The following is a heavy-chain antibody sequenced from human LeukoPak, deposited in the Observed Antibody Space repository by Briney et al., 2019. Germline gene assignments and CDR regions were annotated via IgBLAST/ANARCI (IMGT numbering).Heavy chain of an antibody. Sequence: PSETLSLTCTVSGVSISSYYWSWIRQPPGKGLEWIGHIYYSGSTNYNPSLKSRVTISVDTSKNQFSLKLSSVTAADTAVYYCARARIAVAGILYYYYGMDVWGQGTTVTVSS. CDR2: IYYSGST. CDR1: GVSISSYY. J-gene: IGHJ6*02. V-gene: IGHV4-59*01. D-gene: IGHD6-19*01. CDR3: ARARIAVAGILYYYYGMDV.